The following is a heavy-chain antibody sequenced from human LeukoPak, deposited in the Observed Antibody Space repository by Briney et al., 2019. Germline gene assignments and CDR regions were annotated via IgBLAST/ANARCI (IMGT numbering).Heavy chain of an antibody. J-gene: IGHJ6*04. Sequence: GGSLRLSCAASGFTLSSHSMNWVRQAPGKGLEWVSSISSSSSYIYYADSVKGRFTISRDNAKNSLYLQMNSLRAEDMAVYYCARDPGGYSSGGELDVWGKGTTVTVSS. D-gene: IGHD6-19*01. CDR2: ISSSSSYI. CDR1: GFTLSSHS. V-gene: IGHV3-21*01. CDR3: ARDPGGYSSGGELDV.